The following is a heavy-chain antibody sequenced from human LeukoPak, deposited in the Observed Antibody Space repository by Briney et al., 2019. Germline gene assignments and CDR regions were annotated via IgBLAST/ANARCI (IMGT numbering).Heavy chain of an antibody. CDR2: IFGSGGSP. J-gene: IGHJ4*02. Sequence: GGSLRLSCEASGFTFGSLAMYWVRQAPGKGLEWVAGIFGSGGSPHYADPVKGRFTISRDNSRNTVYLQINSPRAEDTAVYYCGKTTVGYSSGQKPAWPVDYWGQGTLVTVSS. D-gene: IGHD5-18*01. CDR3: GKTTVGYSSGQKPAWPVDY. V-gene: IGHV3-23*01. CDR1: GFTFGSLA.